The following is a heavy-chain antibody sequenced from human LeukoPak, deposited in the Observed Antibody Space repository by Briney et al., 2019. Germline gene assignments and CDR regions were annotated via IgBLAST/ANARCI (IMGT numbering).Heavy chain of an antibody. D-gene: IGHD6-13*01. CDR1: GFSFSSYE. V-gene: IGHV3-48*03. Sequence: GGSLRLSCAASGFSFSSYEMNWVRQAPGKGLEWISYITSSGTTTYYADSVKGRFTISRDNAKNSLYLQMNSLRSEDTAVYYCANMGIAAALENRGQGTLVTVSS. CDR3: ANMGIAAALEN. CDR2: ITSSGTTT. J-gene: IGHJ4*02.